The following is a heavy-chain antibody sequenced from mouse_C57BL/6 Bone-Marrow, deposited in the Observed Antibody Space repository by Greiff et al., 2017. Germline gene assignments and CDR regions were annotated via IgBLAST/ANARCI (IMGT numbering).Heavy chain of an antibody. V-gene: IGHV1-19*01. Sequence: EVQLQQSGPVLVKPGASVKMSCKASGYTFTDYYMSWVKQSHGKSLEWIGVINPYNGGTSYNQKFKGKATLTVDKSSSTAYMELNSLTSEDSAVYYCARSGLYGSSYDYAMDYWGQGTSVTVSS. CDR2: INPYNGGT. CDR3: ARSGLYGSSYDYAMDY. J-gene: IGHJ4*01. CDR1: GYTFTDYY. D-gene: IGHD1-1*01.